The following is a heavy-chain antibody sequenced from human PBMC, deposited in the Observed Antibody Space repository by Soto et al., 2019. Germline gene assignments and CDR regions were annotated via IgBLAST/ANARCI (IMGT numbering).Heavy chain of an antibody. Sequence: TSETLSLTCTVSGASIRGFYCSWIRKSAGKGLEWIGRIYATGTTDYNPSLKSRVMMSVDTSKKQFSLKLRSVTAADTAVYYCVRDGTKTLRDWFDPWGQGISVTVSS. J-gene: IGHJ5*02. CDR2: IYATGTT. CDR1: GASIRGFY. D-gene: IGHD1-1*01. CDR3: VRDGTKTLRDWFDP. V-gene: IGHV4-4*07.